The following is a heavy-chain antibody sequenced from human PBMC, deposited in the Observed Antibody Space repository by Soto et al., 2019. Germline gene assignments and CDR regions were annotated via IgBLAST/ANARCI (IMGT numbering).Heavy chain of an antibody. CDR3: ARIKLVEWFFINVDVYDMYV. D-gene: IGHD3-3*01. CDR2: ISCDSRTI. Sequence: GGSLRLSCVASGFSLSDYAVNWVRQAPGKGLEWVSFISCDSRTIYYADSVEGRFTVSRDNARNSVSLQMDSLRDEDAAVYYCARIKLVEWFFINVDVYDMYVWGQGTPVTVSS. V-gene: IGHV3-48*02. J-gene: IGHJ6*02. CDR1: GFSLSDYA.